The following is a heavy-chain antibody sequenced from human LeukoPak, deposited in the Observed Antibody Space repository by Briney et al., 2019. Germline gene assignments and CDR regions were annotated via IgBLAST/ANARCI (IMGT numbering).Heavy chain of an antibody. J-gene: IGHJ4*02. CDR1: GFTFSSYA. CDR3: ARYSGSYYYPPAWDL. CDR2: ISYDGSNK. Sequence: GRSLRLSCAASGFTFSSYAMHWVRQAPGKGLEWVAVISYDGSNKYYADSVKGRFTISRDNSKNTLYLQMDSLRADDTAVYYCARYSGSYYYPPAWDLWGQGTLVTVSS. D-gene: IGHD1-26*01. V-gene: IGHV3-30-3*01.